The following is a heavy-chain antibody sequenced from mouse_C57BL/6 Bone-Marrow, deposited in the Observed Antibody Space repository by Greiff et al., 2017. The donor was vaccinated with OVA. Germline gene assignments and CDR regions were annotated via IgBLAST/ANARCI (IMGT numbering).Heavy chain of an antibody. CDR3: ARDDPSRGAMDY. CDR1: GFTFSDYY. CDR2: INYDGSST. J-gene: IGHJ4*01. Sequence: EVNVVESEGGLVQPGSSMKLSCTASGFTFSDYYMAWVRQVPEKGLEWVANINYDGSSTYYLDSLKSRFIISRDNAKNILYLQMSSLKSEDTATYYCARDDPSRGAMDYWGQGTSVTVSS. V-gene: IGHV5-16*01.